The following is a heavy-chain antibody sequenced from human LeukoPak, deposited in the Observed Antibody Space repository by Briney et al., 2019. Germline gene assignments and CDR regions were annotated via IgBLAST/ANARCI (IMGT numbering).Heavy chain of an antibody. V-gene: IGHV3-48*01. J-gene: IGHJ4*02. CDR3: ATWGRLPAARGVVHY. CDR1: GFTFSSYS. D-gene: IGHD2-2*01. Sequence: PGGSLRLSCAASGFTFSSYSMNWVRQAPGRGLEWVSYISSSSSTIYYADSVKGRFTISRDNAKNSLYLQMNSLRAEDTAVYYCATWGRLPAARGVVHYWGQGTLVTVSS. CDR2: ISSSSSTI.